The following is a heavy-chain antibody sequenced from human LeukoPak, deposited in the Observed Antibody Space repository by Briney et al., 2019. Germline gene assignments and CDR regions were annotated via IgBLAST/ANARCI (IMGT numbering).Heavy chain of an antibody. J-gene: IGHJ4*02. D-gene: IGHD3-22*01. CDR1: GFTFSSHA. CDR3: AKDNGNYYDSSGYDY. V-gene: IGHV3-23*01. Sequence: GGSLRLSCAASGFTFSSHALSWVRQAPGKGLEWVSTITASGATTYYADSVRGRFTISRDNSKNTLYLQMNSLRAEDTAVYYCAKDNGNYYDSSGYDYWGQGTLVTVSS. CDR2: ITASGATT.